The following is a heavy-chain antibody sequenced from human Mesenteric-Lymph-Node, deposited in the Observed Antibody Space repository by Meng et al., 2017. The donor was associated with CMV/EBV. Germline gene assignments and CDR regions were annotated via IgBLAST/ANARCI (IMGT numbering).Heavy chain of an antibody. CDR2: INPNSGGT. J-gene: IGHJ4*02. CDR3: ARSTPMDIVVVPAAASSEYYFDY. Sequence: ASVKVSCKASGYTFTGYYMHWVRQAPGQGLEWMGWINPNSGGTNYAQKFQGRVTMTRDTSISTAYMELSRLRSDDTAVYYCARSTPMDIVVVPAAASSEYYFDYWGQGTLVTVSS. V-gene: IGHV1-2*02. CDR1: GYTFTGYY. D-gene: IGHD2-2*03.